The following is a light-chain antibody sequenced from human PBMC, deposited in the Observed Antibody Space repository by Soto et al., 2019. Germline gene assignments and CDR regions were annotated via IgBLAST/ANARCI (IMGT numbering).Light chain of an antibody. CDR2: GAS. J-gene: IGKJ4*01. CDR1: QSVSSN. V-gene: IGKV3-15*01. Sequence: EIVMTQSPATLSVSPGERATLSCRASQSVSSNLAWYQQKPGQAPRLLIYGASTRATGIPARFSGSGSATDFTLTISSLQSEHFAVYYCQQYNNWPPPLSFGGGTKVDI. CDR3: QQYNNWPPPLS.